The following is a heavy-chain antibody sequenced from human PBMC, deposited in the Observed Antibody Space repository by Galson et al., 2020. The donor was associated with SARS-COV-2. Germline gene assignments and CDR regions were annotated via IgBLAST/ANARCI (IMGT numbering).Heavy chain of an antibody. J-gene: IGHJ4*02. Sequence: SETLSLTCTVSGDSISSGDYYWTWIRQPPGKGLEWIGYTYYGGNNHYNPSLKSRVSISLDTSKNQFFLALNSVTAADTAVYYCVSIFRDYDPIYYFDFWGQGSLVTVSS. CDR2: TYYGGNN. CDR3: VSIFRDYDPIYYFDF. V-gene: IGHV4-30-4*01. CDR1: GDSISSGDYY. D-gene: IGHD4-17*01.